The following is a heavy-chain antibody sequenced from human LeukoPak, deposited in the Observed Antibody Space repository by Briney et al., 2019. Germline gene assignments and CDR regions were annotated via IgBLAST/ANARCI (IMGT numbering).Heavy chain of an antibody. CDR3: VKSYGGLVRAFDI. CDR2: ISGSRGST. Sequence: GGSLRLSCAASGFTFSSYAMSWVRQAPGKGLEWVSAISGSRGSTYYADSVKGRFTISRDNSKNTLYLQMNSLRAEDTAVYYCVKSYGGLVRAFDIWGQGTMVTVSS. CDR1: GFTFSSYA. J-gene: IGHJ3*02. V-gene: IGHV3-23*01. D-gene: IGHD6-19*01.